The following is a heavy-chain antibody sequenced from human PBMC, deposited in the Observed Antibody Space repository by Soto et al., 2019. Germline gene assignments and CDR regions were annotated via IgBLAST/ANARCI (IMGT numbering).Heavy chain of an antibody. V-gene: IGHV3-23*01. CDR1: GFTFSSYV. J-gene: IGHJ3*02. CDR2: ITGSGGST. D-gene: IGHD3-22*01. Sequence: LRLSCAASGFTFSSYVMSWVRQAPGKGLEWVSAITGSGGSTYYADSVKGRFTISRDNSKNTLYLQMNSLRAEDTAVYYCAKSSGYHDAFDIWGQGTMVTVSS. CDR3: AKSSGYHDAFDI.